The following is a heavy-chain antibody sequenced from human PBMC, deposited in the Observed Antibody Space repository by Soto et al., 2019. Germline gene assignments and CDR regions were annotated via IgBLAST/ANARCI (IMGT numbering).Heavy chain of an antibody. CDR1: GYRFTGYW. D-gene: IGHD3-22*01. J-gene: IGHJ4*02. Sequence: GESLKISCKGSGYRFTGYWIGWVRQMPGKGLEWMGIIYPGDSDTRYSPSFQGQVTISADKSISTAYLQWSSLKASDTAMYYCARRYDSSGYYTVGSFDYWGQGTLVTVSS. CDR2: IYPGDSDT. CDR3: ARRYDSSGYYTVGSFDY. V-gene: IGHV5-51*01.